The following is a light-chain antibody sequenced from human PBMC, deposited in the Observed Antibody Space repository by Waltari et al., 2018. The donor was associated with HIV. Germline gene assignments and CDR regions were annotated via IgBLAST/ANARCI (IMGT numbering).Light chain of an antibody. CDR3: QQYNNWPRT. CDR1: QGINSN. V-gene: IGKV3-15*01. J-gene: IGKJ1*01. Sequence: EIVMTKSPATLSTSPGERVPLTCKASQGINSNLAWYQQKPGQAPGLLIYGASTRATTIPARFSGSVSGTEFTLTISSLQSEDFAVYYCQQYNNWPRTFGQGTKVDFK. CDR2: GAS.